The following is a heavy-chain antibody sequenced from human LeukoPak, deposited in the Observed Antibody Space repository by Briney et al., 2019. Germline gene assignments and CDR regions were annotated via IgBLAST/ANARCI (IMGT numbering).Heavy chain of an antibody. D-gene: IGHD3-10*01. CDR3: ARDYYYGSGTSWSYFNY. J-gene: IGHJ4*02. CDR2: IYSAGST. V-gene: IGHV3-66*01. Sequence: GGSLRLSCAASGFTFSSSYMSWVRQAPGKGLEWVSLIYSAGSTYYADSVKGRFTISRDNSKNTLYLQMNSLRAEDTAVYYCARDYYYGSGTSWSYFNYWGQGTLVTVSA. CDR1: GFTFSSSY.